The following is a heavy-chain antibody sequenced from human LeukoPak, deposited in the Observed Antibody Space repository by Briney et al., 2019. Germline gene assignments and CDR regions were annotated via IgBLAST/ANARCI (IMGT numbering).Heavy chain of an antibody. V-gene: IGHV4-31*03. CDR2: IYNSGST. D-gene: IGHD1-26*01. CDR3: AREPTGSYSFDF. J-gene: IGHJ4*02. CDR1: GDSISGGGYY. Sequence: PSETLSLTCTVSGDSISGGGYYWSWIRQHPGKGLEWIGYIYNSGSTYNNPSLKSRVTISIDTSKRQFSLKLTSVTAADTAVYYCAREPTGSYSFDFWGQGTLVTVSS.